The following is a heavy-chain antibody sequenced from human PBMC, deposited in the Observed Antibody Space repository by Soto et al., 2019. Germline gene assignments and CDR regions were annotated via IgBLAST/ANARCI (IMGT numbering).Heavy chain of an antibody. Sequence: SETLSLTCTVSGGSISSSSYYWGWIRQPPGKGLEWIGSIYYSGSTYYNPSLKSRVTISVDTSKNQFSPKLSSVTAADTAVYYCARKRFLEWLLYGYYFDYWGQGTLVTVSS. J-gene: IGHJ4*02. CDR1: GGSISSSSYY. CDR2: IYYSGST. CDR3: ARKRFLEWLLYGYYFDY. V-gene: IGHV4-39*01. D-gene: IGHD3-3*01.